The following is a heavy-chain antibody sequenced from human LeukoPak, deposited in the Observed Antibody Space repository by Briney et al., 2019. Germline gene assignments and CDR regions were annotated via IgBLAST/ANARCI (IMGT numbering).Heavy chain of an antibody. CDR3: TKARYSNAWDYSDY. CDR1: GFSFSTYA. CDR2: ISVNGGSI. D-gene: IGHD6-19*01. Sequence: PGGSLRLSCAASGFSFSTYAMSWVRQAPGEGLEWVSAISVNGGSIDYADSVKGRFTISRDNSRNTLYLQMNSLRAEDTAVYYCTKARYSNAWDYSDYWGQGTLVTVSS. V-gene: IGHV3-23*01. J-gene: IGHJ4*02.